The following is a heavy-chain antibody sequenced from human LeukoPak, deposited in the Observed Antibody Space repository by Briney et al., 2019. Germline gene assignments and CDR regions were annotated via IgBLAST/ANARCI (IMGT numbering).Heavy chain of an antibody. CDR1: GFTFSSHS. CDR3: ARSGSAVAGTAYFQH. Sequence: PGGSLRLSCAASGFTFSSHSMNWVRQAPGKGLEWVSSISSSSSYIYYADSVKGRFTISRDNAKNSLYLQMNSLRAEDTAVYYCARSGSAVAGTAYFQHWGQGTLVTVSS. J-gene: IGHJ1*01. D-gene: IGHD6-19*01. V-gene: IGHV3-21*01. CDR2: ISSSSSYI.